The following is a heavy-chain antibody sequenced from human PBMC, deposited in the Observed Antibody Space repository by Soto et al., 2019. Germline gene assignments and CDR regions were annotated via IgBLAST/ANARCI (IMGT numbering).Heavy chain of an antibody. CDR2: IIPIFGTA. D-gene: IGHD5-18*01. Sequence: SVKVSCKASGGTFSSYAISWVRQAPGQGLEWMGGIIPIFGTANYAQKFQGRVTITADESTSTAYMELSSLRSEDTAVYYCARGEHPGYTAMNYWGQGTLVTVSS. J-gene: IGHJ4*02. CDR3: ARGEHPGYTAMNY. CDR1: GGTFSSYA. V-gene: IGHV1-69*13.